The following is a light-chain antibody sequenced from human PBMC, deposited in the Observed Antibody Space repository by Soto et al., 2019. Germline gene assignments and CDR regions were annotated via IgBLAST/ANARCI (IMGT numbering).Light chain of an antibody. Sequence: DIQMTQSPSSLSASVGDRVTITCRASQSISGYLNWYQQKPGKAPKLLIYAASSLQSGVPSRFSGSGSGTDFTLTISSLQPEDFATYYCQRSFSTPLTFGGGTKVEIK. CDR2: AAS. V-gene: IGKV1-39*01. CDR1: QSISGY. CDR3: QRSFSTPLT. J-gene: IGKJ4*01.